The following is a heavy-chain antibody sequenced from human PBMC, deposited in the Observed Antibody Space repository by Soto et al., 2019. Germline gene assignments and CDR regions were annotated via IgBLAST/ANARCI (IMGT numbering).Heavy chain of an antibody. CDR3: ARGYSSSSGRTLDI. Sequence: QVQLQESGPGLVKPSETLSLTCNVSGGSISSYYWTWIRQPAGKGLEWIGRIYSSGNTNYNPSLKSRVTMSVDTSKNQFSLKLSSVTAADTAVYYCARGYSSSSGRTLDIWGQGTMVTVSS. J-gene: IGHJ3*02. V-gene: IGHV4-4*07. CDR2: IYSSGNT. CDR1: GGSISSYY. D-gene: IGHD6-6*01.